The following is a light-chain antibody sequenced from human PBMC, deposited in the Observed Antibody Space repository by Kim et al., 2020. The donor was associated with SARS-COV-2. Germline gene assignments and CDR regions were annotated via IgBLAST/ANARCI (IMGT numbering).Light chain of an antibody. CDR3: CSYTVNSTWL. V-gene: IGLV2-14*02. J-gene: IGLJ3*02. Sequence: QYALTQTASVSGSPGQSITISCTGSSSDIATYNLVSWYQQHPGRAPKLIIYDVTKRPSGISNRFSGSKSANTASLAISGLQAEDEADYYCCSYTVNSTWLFGGGTQLTVL. CDR1: SSDIATYNL. CDR2: DVT.